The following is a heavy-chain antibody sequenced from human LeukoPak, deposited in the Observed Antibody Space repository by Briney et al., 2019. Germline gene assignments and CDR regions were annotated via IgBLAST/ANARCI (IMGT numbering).Heavy chain of an antibody. Sequence: SETLSLTCTVSGGSISSYYWSWIRQPPGKGLEWIGYIYYSGSTNYNPSLKSRVTISVDTSKNQFSLKLSSVTAADTAVYYCASDPYYYDSSGYRDWGQGTLVTVSS. CDR2: IYYSGST. CDR1: GGSISSYY. D-gene: IGHD3-22*01. CDR3: ASDPYYYDSSGYRD. V-gene: IGHV4-59*12. J-gene: IGHJ4*02.